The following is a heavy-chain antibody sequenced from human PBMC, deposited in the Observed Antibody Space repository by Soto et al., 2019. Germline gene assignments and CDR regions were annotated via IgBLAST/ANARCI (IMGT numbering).Heavy chain of an antibody. CDR2: ISAYNGNT. J-gene: IGHJ5*02. Sequence: QVQLVQSGAEVKKPGASVKVSCKASGYTFTSYGISWVRQAPGQGLEWLGRISAYNGNTNYAQKLQVRVTMTTATSTSTAYMELRRLRSDDTAVYYCARVVGALGHWFDPWGQGTLVTVSS. CDR1: GYTFTSYG. V-gene: IGHV1-18*01. D-gene: IGHD1-26*01. CDR3: ARVVGALGHWFDP.